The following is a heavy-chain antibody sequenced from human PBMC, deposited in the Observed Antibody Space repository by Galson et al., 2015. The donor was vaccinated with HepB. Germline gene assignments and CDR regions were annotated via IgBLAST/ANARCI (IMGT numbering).Heavy chain of an antibody. J-gene: IGHJ6*02. CDR1: GFTFSSYA. CDR2: ISGSGGST. V-gene: IGHV3-23*01. Sequence: SLRLSCAASGFTFSSYAMSWVRQAPGKGLEWVSAISGSGGSTYYADSVKGRFTTSRDNSKNTLYLQMNSLRAEDTAAYYCAKNPRGYCSSTSCWYYYYGMDVWGQGTTVTVSS. CDR3: AKNPRGYCSSTSCWYYYYGMDV. D-gene: IGHD2-2*01.